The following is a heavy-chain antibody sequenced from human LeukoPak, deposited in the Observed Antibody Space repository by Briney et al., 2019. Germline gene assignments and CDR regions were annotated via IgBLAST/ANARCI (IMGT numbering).Heavy chain of an antibody. J-gene: IGHJ4*02. CDR3: AKFSSGWYVGGYFDY. V-gene: IGHV3-23*01. Sequence: GGSLRLSCAASGLTFSSYAMSWVRQAPGKGLEWVSAISGSGGSTYYADSVKGRFTISRDNSKNTLYLQMNSLRAEDTALYYCAKFSSGWYVGGYFDYWGQGTLVTVSS. CDR2: ISGSGGST. CDR1: GLTFSSYA. D-gene: IGHD6-19*01.